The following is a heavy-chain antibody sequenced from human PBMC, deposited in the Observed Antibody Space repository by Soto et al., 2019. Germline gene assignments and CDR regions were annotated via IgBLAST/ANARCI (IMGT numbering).Heavy chain of an antibody. CDR1: GGSISSGDYY. CDR3: ARDLGARSGALDI. J-gene: IGHJ3*02. CDR2: IYNSGRT. D-gene: IGHD3-16*01. Sequence: SETLYLTCTVSGGSISSGDYYWSWIRQPPGKGLEWIGYIYNSGRTSYNPSLESRFTISVDTSKNQFSLRLTSVTAADTAVYSCARDLGARSGALDIWGQGTKVTVSS. V-gene: IGHV4-30-4*01.